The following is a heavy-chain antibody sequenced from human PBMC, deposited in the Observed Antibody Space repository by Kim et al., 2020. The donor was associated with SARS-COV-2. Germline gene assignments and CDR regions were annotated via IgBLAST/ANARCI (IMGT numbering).Heavy chain of an antibody. J-gene: IGHJ6*02. CDR3: ARGALGMDV. Sequence: GGSLRLSCAASGFTFSTYWMNWVRQTPGKGLEWVANIKQDGSEKYYVDSVKGRFTISRDNAKNSLDLQMNSPRAEDTAVYYCARGALGMDVWGQGTTVTV. CDR1: GFTFSTYW. CDR2: IKQDGSEK. V-gene: IGHV3-7*01.